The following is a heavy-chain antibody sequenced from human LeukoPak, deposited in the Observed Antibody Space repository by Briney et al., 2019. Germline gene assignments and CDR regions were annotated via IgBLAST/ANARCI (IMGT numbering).Heavy chain of an antibody. Sequence: SETLSLTCTVSGGSISSYYWSWIRQPPGKGLEWIGYIYYSGSTNYNPSLKSRVTISVDTSKNQFSLKLSSVTAADTAVYYCARPYYDILTGYYASWFDPWGQGTLVTVSS. V-gene: IGHV4-59*12. CDR2: IYYSGST. CDR3: ARPYYDILTGYYASWFDP. D-gene: IGHD3-9*01. J-gene: IGHJ5*02. CDR1: GGSISSYY.